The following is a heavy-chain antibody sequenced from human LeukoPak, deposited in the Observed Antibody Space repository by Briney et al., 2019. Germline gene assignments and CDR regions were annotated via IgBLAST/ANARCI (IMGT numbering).Heavy chain of an antibody. J-gene: IGHJ5*02. CDR2: IYSGSGSRT. Sequence: PGGSLRLSCAVSGFTVSSDYMGWVRQAPGKGLEWVSVIYSGSGSRTYYTDSVKGRFTISGDNSKNTVYLQMNSLRAEDTAVYYCARHDWCDPWSQGTRVTVSS. CDR1: GFTVSSDY. CDR3: ARHDWCDP. V-gene: IGHV3-66*04.